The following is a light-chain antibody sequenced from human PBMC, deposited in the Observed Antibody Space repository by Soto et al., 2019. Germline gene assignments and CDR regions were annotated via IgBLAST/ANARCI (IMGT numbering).Light chain of an antibody. CDR1: QSISSIY. CDR2: GAS. CDR3: QQYGSSPYT. V-gene: IGKV3-20*01. Sequence: EIVLTQSPGTLSLSPGERATVSCRASQSISSIYLAWYQQKAGQAPRLLIYGASNRATGIPDMFSGSGSGTVFTLTISRLEPEAFAVYYCQQYGSSPYTFGQGTKLEIK. J-gene: IGKJ2*01.